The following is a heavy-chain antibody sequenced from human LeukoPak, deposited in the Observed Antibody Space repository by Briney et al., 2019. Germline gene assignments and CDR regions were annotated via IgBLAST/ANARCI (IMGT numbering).Heavy chain of an antibody. CDR2: ISSGGRYL. V-gene: IGHV3-21*01. Sequence: KPGGSLRLSCAASGFRFNTYSMNWVRQAPGKGLEWVSSISSGGRYLYYADSVKGRFTISRDNAKNSLYLQMNSLRAEDTAVYYCTTDVRDEYSSGWYPIGYWGQGTLVTVSS. CDR1: GFRFNTYS. D-gene: IGHD6-19*01. J-gene: IGHJ4*02. CDR3: TTDVRDEYSSGWYPIGY.